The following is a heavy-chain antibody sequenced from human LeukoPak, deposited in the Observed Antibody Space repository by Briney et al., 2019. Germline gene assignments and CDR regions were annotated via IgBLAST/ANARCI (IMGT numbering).Heavy chain of an antibody. CDR1: GFTFSNAC. J-gene: IGHJ4*02. D-gene: IGHD1-26*01. V-gene: IGHV3-15*01. CDR2: IKSKTDSKST. CDR3: TTDGGSYGVLYFDY. Sequence: SGGSLRLSCAASGFTFSNACMSWVRQAPGKGLEWVGRIKSKTDSKSTADAAPVKGRVTIPRDESKNTLYRKMNSLKTEDTALYYCTTDGGSYGVLYFDYWGQGTLVTVSS.